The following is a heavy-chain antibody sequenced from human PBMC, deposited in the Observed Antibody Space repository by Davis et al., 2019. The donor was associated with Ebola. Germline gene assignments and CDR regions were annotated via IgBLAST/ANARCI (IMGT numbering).Heavy chain of an antibody. J-gene: IGHJ4*02. D-gene: IGHD5-12*01. V-gene: IGHV3-33*08. CDR3: ARDRHIVVPVFDY. CDR2: IWYDGTNE. CDR1: GFTFSSYG. Sequence: GESLKISCAASGFTFSSYGMHWVRQAPGKGLEWVAVIWYDGTNEYHADSVKGRFTISRDNSKNTLYLQMNSLRAEDTAVYYCARDRHIVVPVFDYWGQGTLVTVSS.